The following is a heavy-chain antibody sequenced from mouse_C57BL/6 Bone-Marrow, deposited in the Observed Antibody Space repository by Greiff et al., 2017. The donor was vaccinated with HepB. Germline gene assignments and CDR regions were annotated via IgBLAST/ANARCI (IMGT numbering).Heavy chain of an antibody. CDR1: GYSITSGYY. CDR3: ARERLYLYAMDY. V-gene: IGHV3-6*01. J-gene: IGHJ4*01. CDR2: ISYDGSN. D-gene: IGHD5-1*01. Sequence: EVKLVESGPGLVKPSQSLSLTCSVTGYSITSGYYWNWIRQFPGNKLAWMGYISYDGSNNYNPSLKNRISITRDTSKNQFFLKLNSVTTEDTATYYCARERLYLYAMDYWGPGTSVTVSS.